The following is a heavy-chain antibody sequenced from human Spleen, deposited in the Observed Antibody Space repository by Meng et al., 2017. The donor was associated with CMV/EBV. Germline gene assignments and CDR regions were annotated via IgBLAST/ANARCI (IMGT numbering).Heavy chain of an antibody. CDR1: GFTVSSNY. CDR3: ARVGFLEWTIDY. D-gene: IGHD3-3*01. V-gene: IGHV3-66*02. Sequence: SCAASGFTVSSNYMSWVRQAPGKGLEWVSVIYSGGSTYYADSVKGRFTISRDNSKNTLYLQMNSLRAEDTAVYYCARVGFLEWTIDYWGQGTLVTVSS. J-gene: IGHJ4*02. CDR2: IYSGGST.